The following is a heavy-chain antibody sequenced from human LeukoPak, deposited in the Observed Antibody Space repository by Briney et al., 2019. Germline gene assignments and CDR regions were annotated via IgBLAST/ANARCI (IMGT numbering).Heavy chain of an antibody. Sequence: PGGSLRLSCAASGFTVSSNYMSWVRQAPGKGLEWVSYISSSSSTIYYADSVKGRFTISRDNAKNSLYLQMNSLRAEDTAVYYCARDPYCGGDCPGGGYWGQGTLVTVSS. CDR1: GFTVSSNY. V-gene: IGHV3-48*01. CDR3: ARDPYCGGDCPGGGY. J-gene: IGHJ4*02. CDR2: ISSSSSTI. D-gene: IGHD2-21*02.